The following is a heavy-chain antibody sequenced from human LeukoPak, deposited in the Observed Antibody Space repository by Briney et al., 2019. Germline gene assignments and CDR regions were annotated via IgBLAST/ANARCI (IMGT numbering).Heavy chain of an antibody. D-gene: IGHD6-6*01. V-gene: IGHV3-23*01. Sequence: TGGSLRLSCTASGFTFSIYAMAWVRQAPGKGLEWVSAITHSGGDTYHADSVKGRLTISRDNSENTLYLQMNSLRVEDTAVYYCAKGSSSSRPYYFDFWGQGTLVTVSS. J-gene: IGHJ4*02. CDR3: AKGSSSSRPYYFDF. CDR1: GFTFSIYA. CDR2: ITHSGGDT.